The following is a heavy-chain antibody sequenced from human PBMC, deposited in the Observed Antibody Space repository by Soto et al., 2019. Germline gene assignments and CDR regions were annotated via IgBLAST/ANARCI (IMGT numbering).Heavy chain of an antibody. J-gene: IGHJ4*02. CDR2: IYYSGST. V-gene: IGHV4-59*08. CDR3: ARRYSSSFDY. CDR1: GGSISNYY. Sequence: SETLSLTCIVSGGSISNYYWSWIRQPPGKGLEWIGYIYYSGSTNYNPSLKSRVTISVDTSKNQFSLKLSSVTAADTAVYYCARRYSSSFDYWGQGTLVTVSS. D-gene: IGHD6-13*01.